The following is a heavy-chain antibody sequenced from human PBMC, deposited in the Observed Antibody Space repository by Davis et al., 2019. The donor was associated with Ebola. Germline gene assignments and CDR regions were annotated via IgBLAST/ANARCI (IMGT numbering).Heavy chain of an antibody. J-gene: IGHJ5*02. D-gene: IGHD3-10*01. CDR1: GFTFSSYA. CDR2: ISYDGSNK. V-gene: IGHV3-30*04. CDR3: ARAVGFGELWVGWFDP. Sequence: GESLKISCAASGFTFSSYAMHWVRQAAGKGLEWVAVISYDGSNKYYADSVKGRFTISRDNSKNTLYLQMNSLRAEDTALYYCARAVGFGELWVGWFDPWGQGTLVTVSS.